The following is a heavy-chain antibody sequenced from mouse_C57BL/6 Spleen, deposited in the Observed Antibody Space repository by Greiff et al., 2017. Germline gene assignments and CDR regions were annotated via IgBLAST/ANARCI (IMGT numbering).Heavy chain of an antibody. D-gene: IGHD1-1*02. J-gene: IGHJ4*01. CDR1: GYTFTSYW. V-gene: IGHV1-64*01. CDR3: ARVVRYAMDY. Sequence: QVQLQQSGAELVKPGASVKLSCKASGYTFTSYWMHWVKQRPGQGLEWIGMIHPNSGSTNYNEKFKSKATLTVDKSSSTAYMQLSSLTSEDSAVYYGARVVRYAMDYWGQGTSVTVSS. CDR2: IHPNSGST.